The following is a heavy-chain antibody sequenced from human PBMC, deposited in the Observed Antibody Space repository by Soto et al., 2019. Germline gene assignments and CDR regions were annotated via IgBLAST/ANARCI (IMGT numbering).Heavy chain of an antibody. D-gene: IGHD6-6*01. Sequence: PSGSLTLSCAASGFTFSAYAMTWVRHAPANGWGWLSAISGNGGSTYHAASVKGRFTISRDNSKCPLHLQMNSLGVDDTVVDYCARHRTFVPHLVRFDPLGHGTLVTVSS. V-gene: IGHV3-23*01. CDR3: ARHRTFVPHLVRFDP. CDR2: ISGNGGST. J-gene: IGHJ5*02. CDR1: GFTFSAYA.